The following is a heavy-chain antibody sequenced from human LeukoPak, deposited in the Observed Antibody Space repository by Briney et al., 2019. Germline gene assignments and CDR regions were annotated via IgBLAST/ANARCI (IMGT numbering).Heavy chain of an antibody. D-gene: IGHD2-15*01. CDR2: IRYDGSNK. CDR3: AKFGYCSGGSCLDY. V-gene: IGHV3-30*02. Sequence: GGSLRLSCAASGFTFSSYGMHWVRQAPGKGLEWVAFIRYDGSNKYYADSVKGRFTISRDNSKNTLYLQMNSLRAEDTAVYYCAKFGYCSGGSCLDYWGQGTQVTVSS. CDR1: GFTFSSYG. J-gene: IGHJ4*02.